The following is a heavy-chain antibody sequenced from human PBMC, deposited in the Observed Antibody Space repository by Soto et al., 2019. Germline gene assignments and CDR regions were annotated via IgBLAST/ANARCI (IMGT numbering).Heavy chain of an antibody. CDR1: GGSISSGGYS. V-gene: IGHV4-30-2*01. Sequence: KPSETLSLTCAVSGGSISSGGYSWSWIRQPPGKGLEWIGYIYHSGSTYYNPSLKSRVTISVDRSKNQFSLKLSSVTAADTAVYYCARGSRVNWFDPWGQGTLVTVSS. CDR3: ARGSRVNWFDP. J-gene: IGHJ5*02. CDR2: IYHSGST.